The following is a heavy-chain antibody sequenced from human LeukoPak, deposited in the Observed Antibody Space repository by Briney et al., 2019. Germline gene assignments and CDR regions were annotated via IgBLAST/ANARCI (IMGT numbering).Heavy chain of an antibody. D-gene: IGHD5-12*01. Sequence: SETLSLTCTVSGGSISSYYWSWIRQPPGKGLEWIGYIYYSGSTNYNPSLKSRVTISVDTSKNQFSLKLSSVAAADTAVYYCARVENSGYDFSWSDPWGQGTLVTVSS. CDR1: GGSISSYY. CDR2: IYYSGST. J-gene: IGHJ5*02. CDR3: ARVENSGYDFSWSDP. V-gene: IGHV4-59*01.